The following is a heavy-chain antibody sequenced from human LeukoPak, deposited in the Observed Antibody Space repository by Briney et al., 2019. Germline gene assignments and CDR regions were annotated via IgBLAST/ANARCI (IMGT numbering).Heavy chain of an antibody. J-gene: IGHJ3*02. CDR3: ARGLGYCSSTSCYNAFDI. V-gene: IGHV3-20*04. Sequence: GGSLRLSCAASGFTFDDYGMSWVRQAPGKGLEWVSGINWNGGSTGYADSVKGRFTISRDNAKNSLYLQMNSLRAEDTALYYCARGLGYCSSTSCYNAFDIWAKGQWSPPLQ. D-gene: IGHD2-2*02. CDR1: GFTFDDYG. CDR2: INWNGGST.